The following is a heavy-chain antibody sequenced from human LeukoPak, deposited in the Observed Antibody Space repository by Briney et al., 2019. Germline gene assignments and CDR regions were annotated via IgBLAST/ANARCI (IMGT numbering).Heavy chain of an antibody. D-gene: IGHD6-19*01. Sequence: PSETLSLTCTVPGGSISSYYWSWIRQPPGKGLEWIGYIYYSGSTNYNPSLKSRVTISVDTSKNQFSLELSSVTAADTAVYYCARVGGSGWYLGSFDYWAQGTLVTVSS. CDR2: IYYSGST. CDR1: GGSISSYY. V-gene: IGHV4-59*01. CDR3: ARVGGSGWYLGSFDY. J-gene: IGHJ4*02.